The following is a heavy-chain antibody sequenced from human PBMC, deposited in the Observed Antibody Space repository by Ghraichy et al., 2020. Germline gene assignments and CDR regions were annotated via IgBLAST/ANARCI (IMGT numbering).Heavy chain of an antibody. CDR1: GLTFSNYD. CDR2: ISKSGGDT. V-gene: IGHV3-23*01. D-gene: IGHD1-26*01. CDR3: ATYLMGAAFHGMDV. J-gene: IGHJ6*02. Sequence: GGSLRLSCVGSGLTFSNYDISCVRQAPGKGLEWVSAISKSGGDTYYADSVKGRFTISRDNSKNTLYLQMDSLRADDTAVYYCATYLMGAAFHGMDVWGQGTTVSVSS.